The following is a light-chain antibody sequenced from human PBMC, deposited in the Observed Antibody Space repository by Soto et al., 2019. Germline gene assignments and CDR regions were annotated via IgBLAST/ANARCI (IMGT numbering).Light chain of an antibody. Sequence: EIVMTQSPGTLSVSPGERATLSCRASQSVSSNLAWYQQKPGQAPRLLIYGASTRATGIPARSSGSGSGTEFTLTISSLQSEDFAVYYCQQYNNWPWTFGQGTKVEIK. CDR3: QQYNNWPWT. V-gene: IGKV3-15*01. CDR2: GAS. J-gene: IGKJ1*01. CDR1: QSVSSN.